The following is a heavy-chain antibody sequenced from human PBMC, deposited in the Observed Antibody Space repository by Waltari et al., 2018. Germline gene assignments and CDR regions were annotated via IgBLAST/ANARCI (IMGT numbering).Heavy chain of an antibody. V-gene: IGHV1-18*01. CDR2: ISTYNGNR. J-gene: IGHJ6*03. D-gene: IGHD3-16*01. CDR1: GYTFTTYV. Sequence: QVQLVQSGAEVKKPGASVRVSCKASGYTFTTYVVSWVRQAPGQGLEWMGWISTYNGNRNYAQKFQGRVTMATDTSTSTAYMELRSLTSDDTAVYYCARTRVLITPSHMDVWGKGTTVTISS. CDR3: ARTRVLITPSHMDV.